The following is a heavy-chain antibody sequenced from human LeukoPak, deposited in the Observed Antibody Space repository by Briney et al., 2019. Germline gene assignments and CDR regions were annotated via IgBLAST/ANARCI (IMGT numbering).Heavy chain of an antibody. Sequence: ASVKVSCKASGYTFTSYGISWVRQAPGQGREGMGWISAYNGNTNYAQKLQGRVTMTTDTSTSTAYMELRSLRSDDTAVYYCARWDTAMVTIWFDPWGQGTLVTVSS. D-gene: IGHD5-18*01. J-gene: IGHJ5*02. CDR3: ARWDTAMVTIWFDP. CDR1: GYTFTSYG. V-gene: IGHV1-18*01. CDR2: ISAYNGNT.